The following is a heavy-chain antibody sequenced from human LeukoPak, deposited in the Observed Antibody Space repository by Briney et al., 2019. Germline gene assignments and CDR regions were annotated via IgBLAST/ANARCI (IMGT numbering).Heavy chain of an antibody. D-gene: IGHD4-17*01. CDR2: IHSGDTA. CDR1: GFTVRSNY. CDR3: ARVAGDYAEYYFDF. Sequence: GGSLRLSCAASGFTVRSNYVSWVRQAPGKGLEWVSVIHSGDTAYYADSVKGIFTISRDNSKNTLYLQMNNLRAEDTAVYYCARVAGDYAEYYFDFWGQGTLVTVSS. J-gene: IGHJ4*02. V-gene: IGHV3-66*01.